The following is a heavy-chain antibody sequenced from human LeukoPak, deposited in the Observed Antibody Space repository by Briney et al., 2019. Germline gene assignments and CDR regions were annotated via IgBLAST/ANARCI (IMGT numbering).Heavy chain of an antibody. CDR3: AKCGNSGCHLIDY. V-gene: IGHV3-23*01. J-gene: IGHJ4*02. CDR2: IGGSGDAT. CDR1: GFTFSNHA. D-gene: IGHD5-12*01. Sequence: GGPLRLSCVGSGFTFSNHAMTWVRQAPGKGLEWVSSIGGSGDATYYADSVKGRFTISRDNSKNTLYLQMNSLRAEDTAVYYCAKCGNSGCHLIDYWGQGTLVTVSS.